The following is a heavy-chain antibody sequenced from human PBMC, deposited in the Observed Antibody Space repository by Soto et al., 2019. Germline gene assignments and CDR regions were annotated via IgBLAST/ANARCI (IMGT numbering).Heavy chain of an antibody. Sequence: DVQLLESGGGLVQPGGSLRLSCAASGFTFSSYAMSWVRQGPGKGLEWVSAISGSGDNTYYADSVKGRFTISRDISKNTLYLQMSSRRSADTAVYYFPKDAGRGGGSCFPNWGQPTLVTVSS. CDR2: ISGSGDNT. CDR3: PKDAGRGGGSCFPN. D-gene: IGHD2-15*01. CDR1: GFTFSSYA. V-gene: IGHV3-23*01. J-gene: IGHJ4*02.